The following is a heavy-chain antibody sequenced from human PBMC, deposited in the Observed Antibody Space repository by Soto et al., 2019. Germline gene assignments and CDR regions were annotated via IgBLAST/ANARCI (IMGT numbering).Heavy chain of an antibody. CDR2: IWSDGNEK. D-gene: IGHD3-22*01. CDR1: GFPFSIYG. V-gene: IGHV3-33*01. J-gene: IGHJ5*02. CDR3: ARWGRIEVEGRQNWFDP. Sequence: QIQLVESGGGVVQPGRSLRLSCEASGFPFSIYGMHWVRQAPGKRLEWVAVIWSDGNEKKYADSVKGRFTISRDNSQHALYTQMNTMREEDTAVYYCARWGRIEVEGRQNWFDPWGQGTLVTVSS.